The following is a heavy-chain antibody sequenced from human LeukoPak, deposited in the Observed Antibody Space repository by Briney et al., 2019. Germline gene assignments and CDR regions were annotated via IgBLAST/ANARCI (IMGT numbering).Heavy chain of an antibody. CDR2: IYPGYSDT. CDR3: ARSGYSGYGFDY. Sequence: GESLKISWKGSGYSFTRYWIGWVLQMPGKGLEWMGIIYPGYSDTRYIPSFQGQVTNSADKSISTAYLQWSSLKASDTAMYFCARSGYSGYGFDYWGQGTLVTVSS. J-gene: IGHJ4*02. V-gene: IGHV5-51*01. CDR1: GYSFTRYW. D-gene: IGHD5-12*01.